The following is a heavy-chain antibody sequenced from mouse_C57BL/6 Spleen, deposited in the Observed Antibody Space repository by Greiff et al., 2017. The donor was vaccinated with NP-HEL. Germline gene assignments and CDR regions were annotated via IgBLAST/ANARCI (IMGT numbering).Heavy chain of an antibody. J-gene: IGHJ3*01. CDR2: IDPSDSYT. CDR3: ARWGGYDGVAY. CDR1: GYTFTSYW. D-gene: IGHD2-2*01. Sequence: QVQLQQPGAELVMPGASVKLSCKASGYTFTSYWMHWVKQRPGQGLEWIGEIDPSDSYTNYNQKFKGKSTLTVEKSSSTAYMQLSSLTSEDSAVYYCARWGGYDGVAYWGQGTLVTVSA. V-gene: IGHV1-69*01.